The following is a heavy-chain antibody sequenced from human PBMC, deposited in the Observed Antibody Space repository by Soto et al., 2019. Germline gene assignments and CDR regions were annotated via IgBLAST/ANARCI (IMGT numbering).Heavy chain of an antibody. CDR2: ISGSGGST. J-gene: IGHJ6*03. Sequence: EVQLLESGGGLVQPGGSLRLSCAASGFTFSSYAMSWVRQAPGKGLEWVSAISGSGGSTYYADSVKGRFTISRDNSKNTLYLQINSLRADDTAVYYCTLNPPDLVLVPAESYYYYYYMDVWGKGTTVTVSS. V-gene: IGHV3-23*01. CDR3: TLNPPDLVLVPAESYYYYYYMDV. CDR1: GFTFSSYA. D-gene: IGHD2-2*01.